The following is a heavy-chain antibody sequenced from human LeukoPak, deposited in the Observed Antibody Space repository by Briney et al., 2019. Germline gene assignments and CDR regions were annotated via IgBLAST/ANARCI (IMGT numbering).Heavy chain of an antibody. D-gene: IGHD6-13*01. J-gene: IGHJ4*02. CDR3: AKDTDGAAAGTTWGH. CDR1: GFTFSSYW. Sequence: GGSLRLSCAASGFTFSSYWMSWVRQAPGKGLEWVANIKLDGSVKHYVDSVKGRFTISRDNAKNSLYLQMNSLRAEDTALYYCAKDTDGAAAGTTWGHWGQGTLVTVSS. CDR2: IKLDGSVK. V-gene: IGHV3-7*03.